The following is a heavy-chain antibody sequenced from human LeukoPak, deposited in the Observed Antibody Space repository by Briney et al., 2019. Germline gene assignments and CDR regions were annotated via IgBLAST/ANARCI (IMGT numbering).Heavy chain of an antibody. J-gene: IGHJ4*02. V-gene: IGHV3-30*18. Sequence: PGGSLRLSCAASGFTFSSYGMHWVRQAPGKGLEWVAVISYDGSNKYYADSVKGRFTISRDNSKNTLYLQMNSLRAEDMAVYYCAKASDYGDLFDYWGQGTLVTVSS. CDR2: ISYDGSNK. CDR1: GFTFSSYG. CDR3: AKASDYGDLFDY. D-gene: IGHD4-17*01.